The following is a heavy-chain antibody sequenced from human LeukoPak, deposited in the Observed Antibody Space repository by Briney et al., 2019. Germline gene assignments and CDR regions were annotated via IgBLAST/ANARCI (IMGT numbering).Heavy chain of an antibody. CDR3: ARSRSGSYFDT. CDR1: GFTFSTYA. D-gene: IGHD1-26*01. J-gene: IGHJ4*03. Sequence: GGSLRLSCAASGFTFSTYAMNWVRQAPGKGLEWLSYFSSSGNTISYADSVKGRFTVSRDNAKNSLYLHMNSLRAEDTAVYYCARSRSGSYFDTWGHGTLVTVSS. V-gene: IGHV3-48*01. CDR2: FSSSGNTI.